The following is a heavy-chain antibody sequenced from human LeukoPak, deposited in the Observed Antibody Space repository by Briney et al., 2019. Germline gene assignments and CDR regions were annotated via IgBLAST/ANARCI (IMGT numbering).Heavy chain of an antibody. Sequence: PGGSLRLSCAASGFTFSSYAMHWVRQAPGKGLEYVSAISSNGGSTYYANSVKGRFTISRDNDKESVHLQMVSLRAEDTAVYYCVRETHTMGPSFDYWGQGTLVTVSS. CDR2: ISSNGGST. CDR1: GFTFSSYA. D-gene: IGHD5-24*01. CDR3: VRETHTMGPSFDY. V-gene: IGHV3-64*01. J-gene: IGHJ4*02.